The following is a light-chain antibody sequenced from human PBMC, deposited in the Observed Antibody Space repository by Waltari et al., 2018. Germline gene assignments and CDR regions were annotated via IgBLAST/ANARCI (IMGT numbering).Light chain of an antibody. CDR3: QSYDRDLNAVL. J-gene: IGLJ2*01. Sequence: QSVLTQPPSVSGAPGQSVTISCTGSSSNIGAGYDVHWYQQIPGSAPKVLIYRDDNRPSGVPGRFSGSKSGNSASLSVTELHVEDEADYFCQSYDRDLNAVLFGGGTKLTVL. CDR2: RDD. CDR1: SSNIGAGYD. V-gene: IGLV1-40*01.